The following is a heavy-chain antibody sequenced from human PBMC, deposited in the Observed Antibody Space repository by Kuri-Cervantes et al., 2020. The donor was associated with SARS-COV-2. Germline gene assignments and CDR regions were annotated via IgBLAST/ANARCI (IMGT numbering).Heavy chain of an antibody. V-gene: IGHV4-39*01. D-gene: IGHD3-3*01. CDR2: IYYSGST. J-gene: IGHJ4*02. CDR1: GGSFSGYY. CDR3: PRQRGGFLEWLLYYDY. Sequence: SETLSLTCAVYGGSFSGYYWSWIRQPPGKGLEWIGSIYYSGSTYYNPSLKVRVTISVDTSKTQFSLKLSSVTAADPAVYYFPRQRGGFLEWLLYYDYWGQGTLVTVSS.